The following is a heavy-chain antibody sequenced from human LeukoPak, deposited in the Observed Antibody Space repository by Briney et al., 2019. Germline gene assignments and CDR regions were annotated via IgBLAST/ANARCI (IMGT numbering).Heavy chain of an antibody. CDR3: ARSRVGGYYYDSSGYES. Sequence: SVTVSCTASGGTFSSYAISWVRQAPGQGLEWMGRIIPILGIANYAQKFQGRVTITADKSTSTAYMELSSLRSEDTAVYYCARSRVGGYYYDSSGYESWGQGTLVTVSS. V-gene: IGHV1-69*04. CDR2: IIPILGIA. J-gene: IGHJ4*02. CDR1: GGTFSSYA. D-gene: IGHD3-22*01.